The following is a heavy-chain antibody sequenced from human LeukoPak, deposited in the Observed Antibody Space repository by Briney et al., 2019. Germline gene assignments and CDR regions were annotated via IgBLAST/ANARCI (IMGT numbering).Heavy chain of an antibody. CDR1: GGTFSSYA. J-gene: IGHJ4*02. Sequence: AASVKVSCKASGGTFSSYAISWVRQAPGQGLEWMGWISAYNGNTNYAQKLQGRVAMTTDTSTSTAYMELRSLRSDDTAVYYCARGDGPGTVTTFDYWGQGTLVTVSS. D-gene: IGHD4-17*01. V-gene: IGHV1-18*01. CDR2: ISAYNGNT. CDR3: ARGDGPGTVTTFDY.